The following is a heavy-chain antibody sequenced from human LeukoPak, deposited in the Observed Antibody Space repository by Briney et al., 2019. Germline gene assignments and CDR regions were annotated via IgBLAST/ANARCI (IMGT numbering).Heavy chain of an antibody. CDR1: GYTFTSYG. Sequence: GASVKVSCKASGYTFTSYGISWVRQAPGQGLEWMGWISAYNGNTNYAQRLQGRVTMTTDTSTSTAYMELRSLRSDDTAVYYCARDVMRTTPAYNWFDPWGQGTLVTVSS. V-gene: IGHV1-18*01. J-gene: IGHJ5*02. CDR2: ISAYNGNT. D-gene: IGHD1-1*01. CDR3: ARDVMRTTPAYNWFDP.